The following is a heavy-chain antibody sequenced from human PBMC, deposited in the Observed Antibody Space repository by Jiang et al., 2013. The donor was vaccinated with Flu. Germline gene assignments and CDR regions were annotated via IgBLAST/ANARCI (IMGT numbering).Heavy chain of an antibody. Sequence: TLSLTCTVSGGSIGSYYWSWIRQPPGKGLEWIGYIYYSGSTNYNPSLKSRVTISVDTSKNQFSLKLSSVTAADTAVYYCLSYDEGGTDAFDIWGQGTMVTVSS. V-gene: IGHV4-59*01. CDR1: GGSIGSYY. J-gene: IGHJ3*02. CDR2: IYYSGST. D-gene: IGHD3-16*01. CDR3: LSYDEGGTDAFDI.